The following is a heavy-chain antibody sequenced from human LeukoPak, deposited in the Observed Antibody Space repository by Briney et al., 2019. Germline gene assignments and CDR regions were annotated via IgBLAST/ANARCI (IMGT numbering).Heavy chain of an antibody. CDR1: GFTFSTYN. V-gene: IGHV3-21*01. CDR2: ISSSSGYI. CDR3: AREPFDC. J-gene: IGHJ4*02. Sequence: GGSLRLSCAASGFTFSTYNINWVRQAPGKGLEWVSSISSSSGYIYYADSVKGRFTISRDNAKNSLYLQMNSLRAEDTAVYYCAREPFDCWGQGTLVTVSS.